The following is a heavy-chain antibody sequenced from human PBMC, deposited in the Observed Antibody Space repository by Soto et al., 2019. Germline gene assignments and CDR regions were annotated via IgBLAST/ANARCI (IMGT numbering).Heavy chain of an antibody. CDR1: GFNFSNYG. V-gene: IGHV3-21*01. CDR3: ARSDCTSTSCYVVWFDP. D-gene: IGHD2-2*01. J-gene: IGHJ5*02. CDR2: ISSSRSYI. Sequence: GGSLRLSCAASGFNFSNYGMNWVRQAPGKGLEWVSSISSSRSYISYADSVKGRFTISRDNAKNSVYLQMNSLRAEDTAVYYCARSDCTSTSCYVVWFDPWGQGTLVTVS.